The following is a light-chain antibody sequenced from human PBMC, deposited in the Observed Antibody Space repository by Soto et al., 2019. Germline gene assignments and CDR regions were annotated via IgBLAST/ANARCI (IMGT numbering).Light chain of an antibody. Sequence: NFMLTQPHSVSESPGKTVTISCTSSSGSIASNYVQWYQQRPGSAPTTVIYEDNHRPSGVPDRFSGSIDSSSNSASLTISGLKTEDEADYYCHSYDSSNVVFGGGTKLTVL. V-gene: IGLV6-57*04. CDR1: SGSIASNY. CDR2: EDN. CDR3: HSYDSSNVV. J-gene: IGLJ2*01.